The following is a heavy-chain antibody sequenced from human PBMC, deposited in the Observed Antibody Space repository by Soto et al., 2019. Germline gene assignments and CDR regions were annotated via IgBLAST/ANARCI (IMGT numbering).Heavy chain of an antibody. CDR2: IYYSGST. CDR1: GGSISSGGYY. V-gene: IGHV4-31*03. D-gene: IGHD6-6*01. CDR3: ARVQEGKQLAPRSTTWYYGMDV. J-gene: IGHJ6*02. Sequence: SETLSLTCTVSGGSISSGGYYWSWIRQHPGKGLEWIGYIYYSGSTYYNPSLKSRVTISVDTSKNQFSLKLSSVTAADTAVYYCARVQEGKQLAPRSTTWYYGMDVWGQGTTVTVSS.